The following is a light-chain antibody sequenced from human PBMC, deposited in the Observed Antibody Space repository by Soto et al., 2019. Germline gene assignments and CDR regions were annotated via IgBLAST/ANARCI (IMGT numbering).Light chain of an antibody. Sequence: ILMTQSPATLSVSPGERATLSCRASQSVSNNLAWSHQKPGQAPRLLIYDASTRATAIPARFSGSGTGTDFALTISGLQSEDFAVYYCQQDNNWPPWTFGQGTKVEIK. J-gene: IGKJ1*01. CDR1: QSVSNN. CDR2: DAS. V-gene: IGKV3-15*01. CDR3: QQDNNWPPWT.